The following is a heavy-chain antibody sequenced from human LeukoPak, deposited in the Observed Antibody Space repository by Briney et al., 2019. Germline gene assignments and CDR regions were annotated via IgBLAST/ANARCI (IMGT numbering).Heavy chain of an antibody. J-gene: IGHJ4*02. V-gene: IGHV3-66*02. CDR3: ASVIHKDIILDY. D-gene: IGHD2-15*01. CDR2: IYSGGST. Sequence: GGSLRLSCAASGFTVSSNYMSWVRQAPGKGLEWVSVIYSGGSTYYADSVKGRFTISRDNSKNTLYLQMNSLRAEDTAVYYCASVIHKDIILDYWGQGNLVTVSS. CDR1: GFTVSSNY.